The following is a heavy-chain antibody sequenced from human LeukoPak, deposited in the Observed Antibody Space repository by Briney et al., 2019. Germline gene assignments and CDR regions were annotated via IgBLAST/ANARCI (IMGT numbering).Heavy chain of an antibody. D-gene: IGHD6-13*01. Sequence: PSETLSLTCSVSGDSIRSYYWSWIRQPPGKGLEWIGYMHYSGSSNYNPSLKSRVTVSIDTSKDQFSLRLNSVTAADTAVYYCARIRLRQQLVFDFWGQGTRVTVSS. CDR3: ARIRLRQQLVFDF. CDR2: MHYSGSS. V-gene: IGHV4-59*01. CDR1: GDSIRSYY. J-gene: IGHJ4*02.